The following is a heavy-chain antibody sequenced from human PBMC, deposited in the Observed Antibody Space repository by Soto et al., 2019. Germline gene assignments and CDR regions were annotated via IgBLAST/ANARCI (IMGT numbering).Heavy chain of an antibody. CDR1: GLTFSDYA. J-gene: IGHJ4*02. V-gene: IGHV3-30-3*01. Sequence: QVQLVESGGGVVQPGRSLRLSCAASGLTFSDYAMHWVRQAPGTGLEWVAVISYGGTNKYYADSVKGRFTISRDDSKNTLYLQMNSLRAEDTAVYYCARYRRAFSTSCQYWGQGTLVTVSS. D-gene: IGHD2-2*01. CDR2: ISYGGTNK. CDR3: ARYRRAFSTSCQY.